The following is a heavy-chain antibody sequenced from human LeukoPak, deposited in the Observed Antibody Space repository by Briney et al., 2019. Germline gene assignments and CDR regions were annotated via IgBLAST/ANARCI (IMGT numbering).Heavy chain of an antibody. CDR3: ARDCSGGSCSVFQH. J-gene: IGHJ1*01. CDR1: GYTFTSYD. V-gene: IGHV7-4-1*02. Sequence: GASVKVSCKASGYTFTSYDINWVRQATGQGLGWMGWINTNTGNPTYAQGFTGRFVFSLDTSVSTAYLQISSLKAEDTAVYYCARDCSGGSCSVFQHWGQGTLVTVSS. D-gene: IGHD2-15*01. CDR2: INTNTGNP.